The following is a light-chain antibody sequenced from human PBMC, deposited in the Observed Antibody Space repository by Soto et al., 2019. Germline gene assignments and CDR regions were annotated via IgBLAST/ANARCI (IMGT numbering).Light chain of an antibody. CDR2: GNN. Sequence: QAVVTQPPSASGTPGQRVTISCSGSSSNIGSNTVNWYQHLPGTAPKLLMYGNNLRPSGVPHRFSGSWSGTSASLAISGLQSEDEAFYYCATWDDSLNGVLFGGGTKLTVL. V-gene: IGLV1-44*01. J-gene: IGLJ2*01. CDR1: SSNIGSNT. CDR3: ATWDDSLNGVL.